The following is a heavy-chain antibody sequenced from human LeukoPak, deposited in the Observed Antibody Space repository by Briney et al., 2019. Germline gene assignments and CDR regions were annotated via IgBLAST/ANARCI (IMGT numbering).Heavy chain of an antibody. CDR2: ISYDGSNK. J-gene: IGHJ4*02. Sequence: GGSLRLSCAASGFTFRSYAMHWVRQAPGKGLEWVAVISYDGSNKYYADSVKGRFTISRDNSKNTLYLQMNSLRAEDTAVYYCARDSSRGGFDYWGQGTLVTVSS. CDR1: GFTFRSYA. V-gene: IGHV3-30-3*01. CDR3: ARDSSRGGFDY. D-gene: IGHD6-13*01.